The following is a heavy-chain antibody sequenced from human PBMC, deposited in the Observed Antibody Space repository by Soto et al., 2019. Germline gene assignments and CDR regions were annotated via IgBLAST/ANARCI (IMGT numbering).Heavy chain of an antibody. V-gene: IGHV3-23*01. CDR1: GFTFSSYA. CDR3: EKDPISYSRLYYFDY. Sequence: EVQLLESGGGLVQPGGSLRLSCAASGFTFSSYAMSWVRQAPGKGLEWVSDISGSGGSTYYADSVKGRFTISRDNSKNTLFLQMNSLRAEDTAVYYCEKDPISYSRLYYFDYWGQGTLVTVSS. CDR2: ISGSGGST. J-gene: IGHJ4*02. D-gene: IGHD6-13*01.